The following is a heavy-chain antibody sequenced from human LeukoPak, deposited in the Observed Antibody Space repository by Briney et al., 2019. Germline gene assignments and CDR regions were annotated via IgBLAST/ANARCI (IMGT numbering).Heavy chain of an antibody. D-gene: IGHD5-24*01. V-gene: IGHV5-51*01. J-gene: IGHJ4*02. CDR1: GYSFTNYW. CDR3: ARRGIRDGYNYADS. CDR2: IYPDDSDI. Sequence: GESLKISCKGSGYSFTNYWIAWLRQMPGKGLEWMGIIYPDDSDIRYSPSFQGQVTFSVDKSISTAFLHWSSLKASDSAIYYCARRGIRDGYNYADSWGQGTLVTVSS.